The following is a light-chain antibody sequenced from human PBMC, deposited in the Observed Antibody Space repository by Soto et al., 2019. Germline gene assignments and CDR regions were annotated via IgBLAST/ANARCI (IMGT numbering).Light chain of an antibody. V-gene: IGKV3-20*01. Sequence: EIVLTQSPGTLYLSPGERATLSCRASQRVSSSFLAWYQQKPGQAHRLLIYGASSRATGIPDRFSGSGSGTAFTLTFIRLEPEDVAVYYCQQYGSSPLTFGGGTKVAIK. CDR2: GAS. CDR3: QQYGSSPLT. J-gene: IGKJ4*01. CDR1: QRVSSSF.